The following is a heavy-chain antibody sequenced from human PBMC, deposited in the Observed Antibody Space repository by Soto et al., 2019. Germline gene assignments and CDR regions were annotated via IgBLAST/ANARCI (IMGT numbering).Heavy chain of an antibody. CDR1: GFKFSDYH. CDR3: ARDGTTGTTNYHYAMDV. Sequence: GGSLRLSCEASGFKFSDYHMSWIRQARGKGLEWVSYININSGTIHYADSVKGRFTISRDNAKNSLYLQMDSLRAEDTAVYFCARDGTTGTTNYHYAMDVWGQGTTVTVSS. J-gene: IGHJ6*02. V-gene: IGHV3-11*04. D-gene: IGHD4-17*01. CDR2: ININSGTI.